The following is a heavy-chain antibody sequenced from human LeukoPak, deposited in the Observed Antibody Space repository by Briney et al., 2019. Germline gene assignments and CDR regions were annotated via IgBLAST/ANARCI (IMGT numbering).Heavy chain of an antibody. CDR3: ARVGQQLGFDP. V-gene: IGHV4-59*01. J-gene: IGHJ5*02. D-gene: IGHD6-13*01. CDR2: ISYSGST. Sequence: SETLSLTCTVSSGSINGYYWSWIRQPPGKGLEWVGYISYSGSTNYNPSLKSRVTISVDTSKNQFSLKLSSVTAADTAVYYCARVGQQLGFDPWGQGTLVTVSS. CDR1: SGSINGYY.